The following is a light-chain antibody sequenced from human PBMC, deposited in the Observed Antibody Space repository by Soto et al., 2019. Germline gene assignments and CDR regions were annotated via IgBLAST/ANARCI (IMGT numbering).Light chain of an antibody. V-gene: IGLV1-47*01. CDR2: RNN. J-gene: IGLJ1*01. CDR1: SSNIGSNY. CDR3: AAWDDSLSGFYV. Sequence: QAVVTQPPSASGTPGQRVTISCSGSSSNIGSNYVYWYQQLPGTAPKLLIYRNNQRPSGVPDRFSGSKSGTSASLAISGLRSDDEADYYCAAWDDSLSGFYVFGTGTKLTV.